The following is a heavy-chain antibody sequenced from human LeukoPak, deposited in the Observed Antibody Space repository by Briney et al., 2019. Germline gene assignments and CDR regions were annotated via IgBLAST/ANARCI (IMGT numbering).Heavy chain of an antibody. V-gene: IGHV3-7*01. CDR1: GFTFSSYG. D-gene: IGHD4-17*01. CDR3: ARMTTADY. Sequence: GGSLRLSCAASGFTFSSYGMHWVRQAPGKGLEWVANINQDGSKKYYVDSVKGRFTISRDNAKNSLYLQMNSLRAEDTAVYYCARMTTADYWGQGTLVTVSS. CDR2: INQDGSKK. J-gene: IGHJ4*02.